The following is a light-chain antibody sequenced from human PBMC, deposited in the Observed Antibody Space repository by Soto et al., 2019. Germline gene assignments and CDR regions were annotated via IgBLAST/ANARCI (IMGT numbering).Light chain of an antibody. V-gene: IGLV2-14*01. J-gene: IGLJ3*02. CDR1: GSDVGGYDY. CDR3: SAYTSSNTWV. Sequence: QSVLTQPASVSGSPGQSITISCTGTGSDVGGYDYVSWYQQHPGKAPKLMIYEVTNRPSGVSNRFSGSKSGNTASLTISGLQAEDEADYYFSAYTSSNTWVFGGGTKLTVL. CDR2: EVT.